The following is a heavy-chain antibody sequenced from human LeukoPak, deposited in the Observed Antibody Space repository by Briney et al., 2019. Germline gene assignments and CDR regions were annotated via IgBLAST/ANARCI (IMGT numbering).Heavy chain of an antibody. CDR1: GGSISSYY. V-gene: IGHV4-4*07. Sequence: SETLSLTCTVSGGSISSYYWSWIRQPAGKGLEWIGRIYTSGSTNYNPSLKSRVTMSVDTSKNQFPLKLSSVTAADTAVYYCARDREVRGVLAYYSMDVWGQGTTVTVSS. CDR2: IYTSGST. D-gene: IGHD3-10*01. CDR3: ARDREVRGVLAYYSMDV. J-gene: IGHJ6*02.